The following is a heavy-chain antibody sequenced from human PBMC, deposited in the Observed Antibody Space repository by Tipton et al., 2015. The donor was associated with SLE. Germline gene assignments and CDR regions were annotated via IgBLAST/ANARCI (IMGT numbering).Heavy chain of an antibody. D-gene: IGHD5-24*01. CDR3: ARESVEMATFFDY. CDR2: IIPFFGTA. J-gene: IGHJ4*02. V-gene: IGHV1-69*01. Sequence: QVQLVQSGPEVKKPGASVKVSCQASGYTFASYDINWVRQAPRQGLEWMGGIIPFFGTANYAQKFQGRVTITTDESASTAYMELSSLRSEDTAVYYCARESVEMATFFDYWGQGTLVTVSS. CDR1: GYTFASYD.